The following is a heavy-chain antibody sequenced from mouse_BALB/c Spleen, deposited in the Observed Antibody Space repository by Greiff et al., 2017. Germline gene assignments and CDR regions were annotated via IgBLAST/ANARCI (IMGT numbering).Heavy chain of an antibody. V-gene: IGHV5-6*01. CDR1: GFTFSSYG. CDR3: ARQGGPYAMDY. J-gene: IGHJ4*01. CDR2: ISSGGSYT. Sequence: VQGVESGGDLVKPGGSLKLSCAASGFTFSSYGMSWVRQTPDKRLEWVATISSGGSYTYYPDSVKGRFTISRDNAKNTLYLQMSSLKSEDTAMYYCARQGGPYAMDYWGQGTSGTVSS.